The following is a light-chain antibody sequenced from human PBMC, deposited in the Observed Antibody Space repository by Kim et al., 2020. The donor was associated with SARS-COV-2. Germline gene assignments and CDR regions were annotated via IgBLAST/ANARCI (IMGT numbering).Light chain of an antibody. CDR2: KAS. V-gene: IGKV1-5*03. CDR1: QSISSW. Sequence: TLSASVGDRVTITCRASQSISSWLAWYQQKPGKAPKLLIYKASSLESGVPSRFSGSGSGTEFTFTISSLQPDDFATYYCQQYNSYTFGQGPKLEI. CDR3: QQYNSYT. J-gene: IGKJ2*01.